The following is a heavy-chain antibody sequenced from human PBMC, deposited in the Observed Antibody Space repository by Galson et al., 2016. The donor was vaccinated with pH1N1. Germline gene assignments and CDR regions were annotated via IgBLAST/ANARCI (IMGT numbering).Heavy chain of an antibody. CDR2: INPYTGDT. CDR1: GDMFKNLA. V-gene: IGHV1-18*01. J-gene: IGHJ4*02. D-gene: IGHD3-10*01. CDR3: ACMVRGDYFDY. Sequence: SVKVSCKASGDMFKNLAITWVRQAPGQGLEWMGWINPYTGDTNYAQKLQGRVTMTTDTSTSTAYMELRSLRSDDTAVYYCACMVRGDYFDYWGQGTLVTVSS.